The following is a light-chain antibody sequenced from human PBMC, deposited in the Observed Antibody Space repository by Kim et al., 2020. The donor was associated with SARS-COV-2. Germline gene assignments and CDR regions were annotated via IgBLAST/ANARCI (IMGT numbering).Light chain of an antibody. J-gene: IGKJ4*01. CDR1: QGIGNH. V-gene: IGKV3-15*01. CDR3: QQYNNWPLT. Sequence: PGERAAVTCRASQGIGNHLAWYQQKPGQAPRLLIYAASTMPTGVPARFSGSGSGTEFTLTVSSLQSEDFAVYYCQQYNNWPLTFGGGTKVDIK. CDR2: AAS.